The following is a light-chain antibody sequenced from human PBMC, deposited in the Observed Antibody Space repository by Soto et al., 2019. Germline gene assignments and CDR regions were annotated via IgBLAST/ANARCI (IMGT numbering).Light chain of an antibody. Sequence: QSALTQPASVSGSPGQSITISCTGTSSDVGTYNYVSWYQHHHGKAPKLMIYDVSNRPSGVSNRFSGSKSGNTASLTISGLQAEDEADYYCSSYTSSSTLLFGGGTKLTVL. J-gene: IGLJ2*01. V-gene: IGLV2-14*03. CDR1: SSDVGTYNY. CDR2: DVS. CDR3: SSYTSSSTLL.